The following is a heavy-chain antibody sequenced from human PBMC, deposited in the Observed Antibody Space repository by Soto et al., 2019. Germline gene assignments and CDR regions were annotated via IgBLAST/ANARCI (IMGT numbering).Heavy chain of an antibody. CDR3: TKDVKTGRADSRELGPVDHYNYYYGMEV. CDR1: GFNIDDYA. J-gene: IGHJ6*02. CDR2: ISWNSGKI. V-gene: IGHV3-9*01. Sequence: PGGSLRLSCRASGFNIDDYAMHWVRQGPGKGLEWVSSISWNSGKIDYAVSVKGRFIVSRDNAKNLLHLQMTSLTLEDSALYYCTKDVKTGRADSRELGPVDHYNYYYGMEVWGHGTTVTVSS. D-gene: IGHD3-10*01.